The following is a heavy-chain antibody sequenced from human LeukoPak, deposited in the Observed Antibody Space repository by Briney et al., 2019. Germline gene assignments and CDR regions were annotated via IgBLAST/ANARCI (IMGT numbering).Heavy chain of an antibody. D-gene: IGHD6-13*01. Sequence: GGSLSLSCAASGFTFSSYIVNWVRHARGKGLEWVSSISSSSRHIYYAASVKGRFTISRDNAQTSLYLQLSSLRAEDTAVYYGAREASLAYGYSSSWTHGDYYYMDVWGKGTTVTVSS. CDR2: ISSSSRHI. CDR3: AREASLAYGYSSSWTHGDYYYMDV. V-gene: IGHV3-21*06. CDR1: GFTFSSYI. J-gene: IGHJ6*03.